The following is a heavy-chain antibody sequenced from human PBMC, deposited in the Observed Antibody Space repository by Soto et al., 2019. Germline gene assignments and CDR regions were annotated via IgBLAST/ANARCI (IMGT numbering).Heavy chain of an antibody. CDR2: ISSSSYT. CDR1: GFTFSDYY. D-gene: IGHD2-2*01. CDR3: AREGDSTSCYFDY. Sequence: GGSLRLSCAASGFTFSDYYMSWIRQAPGKGLEWVSYISSSSYTNYADSVKGRFTISRDNAKNSLYLQMNSLRAEDTAVNYCAREGDSTSCYFDYWGQGTLVTVSS. J-gene: IGHJ4*02. V-gene: IGHV3-11*06.